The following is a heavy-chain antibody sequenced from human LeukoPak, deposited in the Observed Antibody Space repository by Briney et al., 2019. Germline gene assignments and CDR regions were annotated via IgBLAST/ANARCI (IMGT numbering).Heavy chain of an antibody. J-gene: IGHJ4*02. Sequence: GGSLRLSCAASGFTFSDYGMYWVRQAPGKGLEWVANVKPDGTTKFYVDSVKGRFTISRDNALNSLYLQMNSLRAEDTAIYYCARSTPYGTTWYGRSDYWGQGTLVTVSS. CDR3: ARSTPYGTTWYGRSDY. CDR1: GFTFSDYG. V-gene: IGHV3-7*03. D-gene: IGHD6-13*01. CDR2: VKPDGTTK.